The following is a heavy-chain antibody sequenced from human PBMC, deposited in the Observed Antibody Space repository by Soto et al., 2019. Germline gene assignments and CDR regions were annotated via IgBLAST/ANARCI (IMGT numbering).Heavy chain of an antibody. CDR1: GGSFSGYY. D-gene: IGHD3-22*01. J-gene: IGHJ6*02. CDR2: INHSGST. V-gene: IGHV4-34*01. Sequence: SETLSLTCAVYGGSFSGYYWSWIRQPPGKGLEWIGEINHSGSTNYNPSLKSRVTISVDTSKNQFSLKLSSVTAADTAVYYCARVGAGGLRYDSSGYYFYYYYGMDVWGQGTTVTVSS. CDR3: ARVGAGGLRYDSSGYYFYYYYGMDV.